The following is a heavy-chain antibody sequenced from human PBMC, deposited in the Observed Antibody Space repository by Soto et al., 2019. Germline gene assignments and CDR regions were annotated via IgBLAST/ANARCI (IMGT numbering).Heavy chain of an antibody. Sequence: GGSLRLSCAASGFTFISYSMNFFRHSPFKWLEWVSYISSSSSTIYYADSVKGRFTISRDNAKNSLYLQMNSLRDEDTAVYYCARDGSGGGWPPLGYWGQGTLVTVSS. D-gene: IGHD2-15*01. V-gene: IGHV3-48*02. CDR1: GFTFISYS. CDR3: ARDGSGGGWPPLGY. CDR2: ISSSSSTI. J-gene: IGHJ4*02.